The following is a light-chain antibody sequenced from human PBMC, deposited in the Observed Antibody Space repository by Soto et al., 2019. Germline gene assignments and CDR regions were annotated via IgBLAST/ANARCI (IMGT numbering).Light chain of an antibody. Sequence: EVVFTQSPRTLSLSPGERATLFGRASQSVSSTYLAWYQRKPGQAPRLLIYGASSRATGIPDRFSGSVSGTDFTLTISRLETEDFAVYYCQQYGNSPFTFGQGTRLEIK. CDR2: GAS. V-gene: IGKV3-20*01. CDR3: QQYGNSPFT. CDR1: QSVSSTY. J-gene: IGKJ5*01.